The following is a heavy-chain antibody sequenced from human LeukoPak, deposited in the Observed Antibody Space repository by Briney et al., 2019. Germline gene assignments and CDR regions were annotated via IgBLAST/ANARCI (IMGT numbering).Heavy chain of an antibody. D-gene: IGHD2-21*01. V-gene: IGHV3-30*02. CDR3: AKDRQTYASYGYFDY. CDR1: GFTFTNYG. Sequence: PGGSLRLSCSASGFTFTNYGFHWVRQAPGKGLEWVAHIRFDGLRERYADSVRGRVTVSRDNSKNTLFLQMNSLRAEDTAVYYCAKDRQTYASYGYFDYWGQGTLVPVST. CDR2: IRFDGLRE. J-gene: IGHJ4*02.